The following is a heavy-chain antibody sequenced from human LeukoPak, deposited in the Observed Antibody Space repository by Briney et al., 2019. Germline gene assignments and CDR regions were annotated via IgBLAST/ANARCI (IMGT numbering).Heavy chain of an antibody. CDR1: GFTFSSYG. D-gene: IGHD3-3*01. V-gene: IGHV3-30*18. J-gene: IGHJ6*02. CDR3: AKDDYYDFWSGYYYYYYGMDV. CDR2: ISYDGSNK. Sequence: RPGGSLRLSCAASGFTFSSYGMHWVRQAPGKGLEWVAVISYDGSNKYYADSVKGRFTISRDNSKNTLYLQMNSLRAEDTAVYYCAKDDYYDFWSGYYYYYYGMDVWGQGTTVTVSS.